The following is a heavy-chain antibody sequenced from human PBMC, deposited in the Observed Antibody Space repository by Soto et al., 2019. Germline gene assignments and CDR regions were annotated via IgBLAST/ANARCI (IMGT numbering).Heavy chain of an antibody. J-gene: IGHJ2*01. D-gene: IGHD2-8*01. CDR2: IPNGVST. CDR1: GGSISSSDYY. CDR3: ATSSVSRLLNHWYFDL. V-gene: IGHV4-39*01. Sequence: PSETLSLTCTVSGGSISSSDYYWGWIRQPPGKGLDWIGSIPNGVSTYYNPSLKSRLTISIDTSKNQFSLRLNSVTSADTAVYYSATSSVSRLLNHWYFDLWGRGTLVTVSS.